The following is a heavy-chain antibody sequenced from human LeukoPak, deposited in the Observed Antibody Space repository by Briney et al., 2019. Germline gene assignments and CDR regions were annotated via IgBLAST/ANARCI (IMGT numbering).Heavy chain of an antibody. Sequence: SETLSLTCAVYGGSSSGYYWSWIRQPPGKGLEWIGEINHSGSTNYNPSLKSRVTISVDTSKNQFSLKLSSVTAADTAVYYCARGVSTRKWELLKTDLDYWGQGTLVTVSS. CDR2: INHSGST. D-gene: IGHD1-26*01. CDR1: GGSSSGYY. CDR3: ARGVSTRKWELLKTDLDY. J-gene: IGHJ4*02. V-gene: IGHV4-34*01.